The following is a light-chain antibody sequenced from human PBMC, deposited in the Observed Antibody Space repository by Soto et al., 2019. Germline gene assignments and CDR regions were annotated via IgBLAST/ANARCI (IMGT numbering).Light chain of an antibody. Sequence: QSVLTQPPSASGTPGQRVTISCSGSSSNIGSKYVYWYQQLPGTAPKLLIYRNDQRPSGVPDRFSGSKSGTSASLAISGLRSEDEVDYYCAAWDGSLSGWVFGGGTQLTVL. CDR2: RND. V-gene: IGLV1-47*01. J-gene: IGLJ3*02. CDR1: SSNIGSKY. CDR3: AAWDGSLSGWV.